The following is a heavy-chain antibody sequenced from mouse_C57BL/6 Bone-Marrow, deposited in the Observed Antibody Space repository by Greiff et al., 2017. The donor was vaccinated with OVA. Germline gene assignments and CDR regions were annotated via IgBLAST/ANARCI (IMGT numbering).Heavy chain of an antibody. CDR1: GFTFSNYW. CDR3: TAATVAYFDY. D-gene: IGHD1-1*01. CDR2: IRLKSDNYAT. V-gene: IGHV6-3*01. J-gene: IGHJ2*01. Sequence: EVKLVESGGGLVPPGGSMKLSCVASGFTFSNYWMNWVRQSPEKGLEWVAQIRLKSDNYATHYAESVKGRFTISRDDSKSSVYLQMNNLRAEDTGIYYCTAATVAYFDYWGQGTTLTVSS.